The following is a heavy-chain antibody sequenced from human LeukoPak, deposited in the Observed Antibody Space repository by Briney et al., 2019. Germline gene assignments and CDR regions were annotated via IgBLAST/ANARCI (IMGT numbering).Heavy chain of an antibody. D-gene: IGHD6-13*01. J-gene: IGHJ4*02. CDR3: ARDFRRSSSWPFDY. V-gene: IGHV3-11*06. CDR2: ISSSSSYT. Sequence: GGSLRLSCAASGFTFSDYYMSWISQAPGKGLEWVSYISSSSSYTNYVDSVKGRFTISRDNAKNSLYLQMNSLRAEDTAVYHCARDFRRSSSWPFDYWGQGTLGTVSS. CDR1: GFTFSDYY.